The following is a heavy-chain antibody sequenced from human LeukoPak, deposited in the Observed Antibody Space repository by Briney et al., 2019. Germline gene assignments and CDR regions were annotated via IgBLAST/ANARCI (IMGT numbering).Heavy chain of an antibody. CDR2: ISSSSSYI. V-gene: IGHV3-21*04. CDR1: GFTFSSYS. D-gene: IGHD6-19*01. CDR3: AKGDSSGWYGPPNY. Sequence: RPGGSLRLSCAASGFTFSSYSMNWVRQAPGKGLEWVSSISSSSSYIYYADSVKGRFTISRDNAKNSLYLQMNSLRAEDTALYYCAKGDSSGWYGPPNYWGQGTLVTVSS. J-gene: IGHJ4*02.